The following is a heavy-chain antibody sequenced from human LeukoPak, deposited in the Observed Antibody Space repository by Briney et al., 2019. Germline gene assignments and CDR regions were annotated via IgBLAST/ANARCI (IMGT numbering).Heavy chain of an antibody. D-gene: IGHD6-6*01. Sequence: ASVKVSRKASGYTFTSYDINWVRQATGQGLEWMGWMNPNSGNTGYAQKFQGRVTMTRNTSISTAYMELSSLRSEDTAVYYCASPGGSSSSFSYYYGMDVWGQGTTVTVSS. V-gene: IGHV1-8*01. CDR1: GYTFTSYD. CDR2: MNPNSGNT. J-gene: IGHJ6*02. CDR3: ASPGGSSSSFSYYYGMDV.